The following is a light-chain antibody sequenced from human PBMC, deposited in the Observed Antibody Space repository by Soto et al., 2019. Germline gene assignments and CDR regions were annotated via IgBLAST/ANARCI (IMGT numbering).Light chain of an antibody. V-gene: IGKV3-20*01. CDR1: QSVSSSY. CDR3: QQYGSSPGT. CDR2: GAS. Sequence: EIVLTQSPGTLSLSPGERATLSCRASQSVSSSYLAWYQQKPGQAPRLLNYGASSRATGIPDRFSGSGSGTDFTLTISRLEPEDFAVYYCQQYGSSPGTFGQGTKVDIK. J-gene: IGKJ1*01.